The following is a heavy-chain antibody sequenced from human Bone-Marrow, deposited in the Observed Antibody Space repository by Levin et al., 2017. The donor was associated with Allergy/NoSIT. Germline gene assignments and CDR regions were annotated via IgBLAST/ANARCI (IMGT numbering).Heavy chain of an antibody. D-gene: IGHD4-11*01. J-gene: IGHJ5*02. CDR3: ARVDRRSPHPSQKSVKNWFDP. CDR2: INTNTGNP. V-gene: IGHV7-4-1*01. Sequence: GESLKISCKASGYTFTSYAMNWVRQAPGQGLEWMGWINTNTGNPTYAQGFTGRFVFSLDTSVSTAYLQICSLKAEDTAVYYCARVDRRSPHPSQKSVKNWFDPWGQGTLVTVSS. CDR1: GYTFTSYA.